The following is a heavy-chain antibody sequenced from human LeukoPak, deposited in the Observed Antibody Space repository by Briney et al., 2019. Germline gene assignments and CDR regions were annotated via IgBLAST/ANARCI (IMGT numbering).Heavy chain of an antibody. CDR3: ARDRFWSGYYFGWFDP. J-gene: IGHJ5*02. D-gene: IGHD3-3*01. CDR1: GFAFSSYW. CDR2: INSDGSST. V-gene: IGHV3-74*01. Sequence: GGSLRLSCAASGFAFSSYWMHWVRQAPGKGLVWVSRINSDGSSTSYADSVKGRSTISRDNAKNTLYLQMNSLRAEDTAVYYCARDRFWSGYYFGWFDPWGQGTLVTVSS.